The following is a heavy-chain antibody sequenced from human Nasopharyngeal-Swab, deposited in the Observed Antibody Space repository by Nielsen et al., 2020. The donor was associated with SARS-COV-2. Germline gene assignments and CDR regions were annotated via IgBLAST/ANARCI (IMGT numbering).Heavy chain of an antibody. CDR1: GFTFSSYW. D-gene: IGHD1-7*01. CDR2: INSDGSST. CDR3: ARVWNYAPYDY. V-gene: IGHV3-74*01. J-gene: IGHJ4*02. Sequence: GGSLRLSCAASGFTFSSYWMHWVRQAPGKGLVWFSRINSDGSSTSYADSVKGRFTISRDNAKNTLYLQMNSLRAEDTAVYYCARVWNYAPYDYWGQGTLVTVSS.